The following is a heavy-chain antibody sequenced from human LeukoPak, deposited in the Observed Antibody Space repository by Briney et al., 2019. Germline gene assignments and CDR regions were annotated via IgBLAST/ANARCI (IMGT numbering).Heavy chain of an antibody. D-gene: IGHD3-22*01. CDR3: ARYYYDSSGQLIDAFDI. V-gene: IGHV4-30-4*01. CDR1: GGSISSGDYY. Sequence: PSQTLSLTCTVSGGSISSGDYYWSWIRQPPGKGLEWIGYIYYSGSTYYNPSLKSRVTISVDTSKNQFSLKLSSVTAADTAVYYCARYYYDSSGQLIDAFDIWGQGTMVTVSS. J-gene: IGHJ3*02. CDR2: IYYSGST.